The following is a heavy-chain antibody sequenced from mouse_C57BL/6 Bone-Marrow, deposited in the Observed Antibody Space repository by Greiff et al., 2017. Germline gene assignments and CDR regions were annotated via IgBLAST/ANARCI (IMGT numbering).Heavy chain of an antibody. CDR1: GFTFSSYA. V-gene: IGHV5-4*01. CDR3: ARDSQIYDDYCWYVDV. D-gene: IGHD2-3*01. J-gene: IGHJ1*03. Sequence: EVNLVESGGGLVKPGGSLKLSCAASGFTFSSYAMSWVRQTPEKRLEWVETISDGGSYTNYPDNVKGRFTISRDNSKNNLYLQMSHLKSEDTAMFYCARDSQIYDDYCWYVDVWGKGTTVTVSS. CDR2: ISDGGSYT.